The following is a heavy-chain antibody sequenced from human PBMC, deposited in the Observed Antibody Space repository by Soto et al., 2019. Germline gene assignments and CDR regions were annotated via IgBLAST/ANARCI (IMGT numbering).Heavy chain of an antibody. CDR3: APGGYCSGGSCYSRRYFAY. J-gene: IGHJ4*02. Sequence: GGSLRLSCAASGFTFSTYAMHWVRQAPGKGLEWVAAISYDGSDKYYAASVKGRFPISRDNSKNTLYLQMNSLRAEDTAVYYCAPGGYCSGGSCYSRRYFAYWGQGTLVTV. D-gene: IGHD2-15*01. CDR1: GFTFSTYA. CDR2: ISYDGSDK. V-gene: IGHV3-30-3*01.